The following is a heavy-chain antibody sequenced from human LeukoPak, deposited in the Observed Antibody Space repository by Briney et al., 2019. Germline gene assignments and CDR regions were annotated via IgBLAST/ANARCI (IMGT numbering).Heavy chain of an antibody. J-gene: IGHJ4*02. V-gene: IGHV3-48*03. CDR1: GFTFSSYE. D-gene: IGHD6-19*01. CDR2: ISSSGSTI. CDR3: ARVGTTMAGTFDY. Sequence: PGGSLRLSCAASGFTFSSYEMNWVRQAPGKGLEWVPYISSSGSTIYYADSVKGRFTISRDNAKNSLYLQMNSLRAEDTAVYYCARVGTTMAGTFDYWGQGTLVTVSS.